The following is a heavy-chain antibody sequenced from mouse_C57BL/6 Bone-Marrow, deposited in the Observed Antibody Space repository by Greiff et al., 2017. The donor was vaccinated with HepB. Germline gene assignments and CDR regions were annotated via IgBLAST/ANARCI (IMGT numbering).Heavy chain of an antibody. Sequence: LQQSGAELVRPGASVKMSCKASGYTFTSYNMHWVKQTPRQGLEWIGAIYPGNGDTSYNQKFKGKAKLTAVTSASTAYMELSSLTNEDSAVYYCTRESLCFYYAMDYWGQGTSVTVSS. CDR1: GYTFTSYN. J-gene: IGHJ4*01. CDR2: IYPGNGDT. V-gene: IGHV1-12*01. D-gene: IGHD6-5*01. CDR3: TRESLCFYYAMDY.